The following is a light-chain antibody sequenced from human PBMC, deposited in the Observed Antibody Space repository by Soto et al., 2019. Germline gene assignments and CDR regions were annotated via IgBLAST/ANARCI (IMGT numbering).Light chain of an antibody. CDR2: WAS. V-gene: IGKV4-1*01. Sequence: DIVMTQSPDSLAVSLGERATINCKSSQSVLYSSNKKNYLAWYQQKPGQPPKLLIYWASTRESGIPDRFSGSGSGTDFTRTISSLQAEDVAVYYGQQYYTTPPYTFGQGTKLEIK. CDR1: QSVLYSSNKKNY. J-gene: IGKJ2*01. CDR3: QQYYTTPPYT.